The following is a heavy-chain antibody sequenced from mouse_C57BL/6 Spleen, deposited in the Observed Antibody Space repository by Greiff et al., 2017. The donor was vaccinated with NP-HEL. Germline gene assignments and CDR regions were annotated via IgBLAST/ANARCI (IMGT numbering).Heavy chain of an antibody. D-gene: IGHD1-1*01. CDR1: GYAFSSSW. Sequence: VQLQQSGPELVKPGASVKISCKASGYAFSSSWMNWVKQRPGKGLEWIGRIYPGDGDTNYNGKFKGKATLTADKSSSTAYMQLSSLTSEDSAVYFCARAGSSYDFDVWGTGTTVTVSS. J-gene: IGHJ1*03. V-gene: IGHV1-82*01. CDR3: ARAGSSYDFDV. CDR2: IYPGDGDT.